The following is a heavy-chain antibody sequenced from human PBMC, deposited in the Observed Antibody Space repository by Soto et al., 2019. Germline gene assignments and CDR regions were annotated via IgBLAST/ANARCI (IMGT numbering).Heavy chain of an antibody. CDR2: ISGSGGST. J-gene: IGHJ4*02. CDR3: VRDPLAYSSGWYDY. V-gene: IGHV3-23*04. D-gene: IGHD6-19*01. CDR1: GFTFSSYA. Sequence: EVQLVESGGGLVRPGESLRLSCAASGFTFSSYAMSWVRQAPGKGLEWVSAISGSGGSTYYADSVKGRFTISRDNSKNTLYLQMNSLRAEDTAVYYCVRDPLAYSSGWYDYWGQGTLVTVSS.